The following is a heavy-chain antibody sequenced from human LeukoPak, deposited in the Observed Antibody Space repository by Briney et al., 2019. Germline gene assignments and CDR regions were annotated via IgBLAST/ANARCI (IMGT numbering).Heavy chain of an antibody. V-gene: IGHV3-33*06. Sequence: GGSLRLSCAASGFTFSSYGMHWVRQAPGKGLGWVAVIWYYGSNKYYADSVKGRFTISRDNSKNTLYLQMNSLRAEDTAVYYCAKEGDGDYVWGSKYHPYFDYWGQGTLVTVSS. CDR3: AKEGDGDYVWGSKYHPYFDY. CDR1: GFTFSSYG. D-gene: IGHD3-16*01. CDR2: IWYYGSNK. J-gene: IGHJ4*02.